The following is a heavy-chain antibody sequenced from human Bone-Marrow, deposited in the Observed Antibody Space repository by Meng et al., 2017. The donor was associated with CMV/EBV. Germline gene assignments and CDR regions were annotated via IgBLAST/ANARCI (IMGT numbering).Heavy chain of an antibody. CDR2: INHSGST. D-gene: IGHD3-3*01. J-gene: IGHJ6*02. CDR1: GGSFSGYY. V-gene: IGHV4-34*01. Sequence: SEPLSLTCAVYGGSFSGYYWSWIRQPPGKGLEWIGEINHSGSTNYNPSLKSRVTISVDTSKNQFSLKLSSVTAADTAVYYCARGRGNYDFWSGYPYYYGMDVWGQGTTVTVSS. CDR3: ARGRGNYDFWSGYPYYYGMDV.